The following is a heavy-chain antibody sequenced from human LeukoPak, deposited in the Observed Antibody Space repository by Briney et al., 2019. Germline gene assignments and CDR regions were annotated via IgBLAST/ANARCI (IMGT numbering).Heavy chain of an antibody. CDR3: ARGPRDFWSGFYFDY. Sequence: PGRSLRLSCAASGFTFSSYAMHWVRQAPGKGLEWVAVISYDGSNKYYADSVKGRFTISRDNSKNTLYLQMNSLRAEDTAVYYCARGPRDFWSGFYFDYWGQGILVTVSS. CDR2: ISYDGSNK. CDR1: GFTFSSYA. D-gene: IGHD3-3*01. J-gene: IGHJ4*02. V-gene: IGHV3-30-3*01.